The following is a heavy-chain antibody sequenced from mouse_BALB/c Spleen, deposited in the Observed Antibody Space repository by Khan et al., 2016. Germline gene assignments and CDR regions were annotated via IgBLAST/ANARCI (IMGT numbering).Heavy chain of an antibody. Sequence: EVQLQESGPGLVKPSQSLSLTCTVTGYSITSDYAWNWIRQFPGNKLEWMGYISYSGSTSYNPSLKSRISITRDTSKNQIFLRLNSVTTEDTATYYFAEELCWFAYWGQGTLVTVSA. CDR2: ISYSGST. J-gene: IGHJ3*01. V-gene: IGHV3-2*02. CDR3: AEELCWFAY. D-gene: IGHD4-1*01. CDR1: GYSITSDYA.